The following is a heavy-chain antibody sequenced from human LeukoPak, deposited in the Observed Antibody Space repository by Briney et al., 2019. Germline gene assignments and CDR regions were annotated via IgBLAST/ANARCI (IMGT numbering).Heavy chain of an antibody. CDR3: ARVFRYCSGGSCYFRYYYYGMDV. CDR1: GYTFTSYD. CDR2: MNPNSGNT. V-gene: IGHV1-8*01. Sequence: ASVKVSCKASGYTFTSYDINWVRQATGQGLEWMGWMNPNSGNTGYAQKFQGRVTMTRNTAISTAYPELSSLRSEDTAVYYCARVFRYCSGGSCYFRYYYYGMDVWGQGTTVTVSS. D-gene: IGHD2-15*01. J-gene: IGHJ6*02.